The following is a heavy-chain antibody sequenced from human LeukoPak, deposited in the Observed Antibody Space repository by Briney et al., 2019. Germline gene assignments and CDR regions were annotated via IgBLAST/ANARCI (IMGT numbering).Heavy chain of an antibody. CDR3: ARGGSYFPALFDY. CDR2: IIPIFGTA. J-gene: IGHJ4*02. D-gene: IGHD1-26*01. CDR1: GGTFSSYA. Sequence: SVKVSCRASGGTFSSYAISWVRQAPGQGLEWMGGIIPIFGTANYAQKFQGRVTITADESTSTAYMELSSLRSEDTAVYYCARGGSYFPALFDYWGQGTLVTVSS. V-gene: IGHV1-69*13.